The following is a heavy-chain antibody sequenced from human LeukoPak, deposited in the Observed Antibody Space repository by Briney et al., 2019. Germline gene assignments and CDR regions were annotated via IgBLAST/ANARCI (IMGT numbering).Heavy chain of an antibody. CDR1: GGSISTYY. J-gene: IGHJ4*02. Sequence: SETLSLTCTVSGGSISTYYWSWIRQPPGKGLEWIGYVFYSGSTNYHPSVNSRVTISLDTSKSQFSLKLSSVTAADTAVYYCARGTLRGYYYGPFFDYWGQGTLVTVSS. CDR2: VFYSGST. CDR3: ARGTLRGYYYGPFFDY. D-gene: IGHD5-18*01. V-gene: IGHV4-59*01.